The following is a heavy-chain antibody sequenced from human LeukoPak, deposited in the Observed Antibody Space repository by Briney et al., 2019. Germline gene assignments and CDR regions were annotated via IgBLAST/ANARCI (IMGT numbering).Heavy chain of an antibody. CDR1: GFTFRSYA. J-gene: IGHJ4*02. V-gene: IGHV3-23*01. Sequence: GGSLRLSRAASGFTFRSYAMSWVRQAPGKGVEGVSAISGSGGSTYYADSVKGRFTTSRKNSKNTLYRQMNSLRAEDTAVNYCAKEIPLYGATDYWGQGTLVTVSS. D-gene: IGHD4-17*01. CDR3: AKEIPLYGATDY. CDR2: ISGSGGST.